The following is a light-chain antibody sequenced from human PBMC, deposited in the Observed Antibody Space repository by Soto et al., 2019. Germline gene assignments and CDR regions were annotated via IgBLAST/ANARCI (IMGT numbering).Light chain of an antibody. CDR1: SGSVSTNYY. Sequence: QAVVTQEPSFSVSPGRTVTLTCGLSSGSVSTNYYPSWCQQTPGQPPRTLIYNTDIRSSGVPARFSGSILGNKAALTITGAQADDESDYFCILYMGSGVWVFGGGTKLTVL. V-gene: IGLV8-61*01. J-gene: IGLJ3*02. CDR2: NTD. CDR3: ILYMGSGVWV.